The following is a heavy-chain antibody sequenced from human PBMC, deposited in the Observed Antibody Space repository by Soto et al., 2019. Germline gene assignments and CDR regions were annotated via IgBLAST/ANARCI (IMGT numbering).Heavy chain of an antibody. CDR3: AHSLCSSTSCYTFDY. CDR2: IYWVDDK. Sequence: QITLKESGPTLVKPTQTLTLTRTFSGFSLSTSGVGVGWIRQPPGKPLEWLALIYWVDDKRYSPSLKSRLIITKDTSKNKVVRTMTNMDPVDTATYYCAHSLCSSTSCYTFDYWGQGTLVTVSS. CDR1: GFSLSTSGVG. V-gene: IGHV2-5*02. J-gene: IGHJ4*02. D-gene: IGHD2-2*02.